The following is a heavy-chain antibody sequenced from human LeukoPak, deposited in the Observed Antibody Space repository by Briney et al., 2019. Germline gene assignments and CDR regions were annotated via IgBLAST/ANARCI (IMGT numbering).Heavy chain of an antibody. CDR1: EYTFTDYA. CDR3: ARGRWSATTATYYLDF. D-gene: IGHD5-24*01. Sequence: ASVKVSCKASEYTFTDYAINWVRQAPGQRLEWMGWINAGNGNTKYSQKFQGRVTITRDTSASTAYMELISLTSEDTAVYYCARGRWSATTATYYLDFWGQGTLVTVSS. J-gene: IGHJ4*02. V-gene: IGHV1-3*01. CDR2: INAGNGNT.